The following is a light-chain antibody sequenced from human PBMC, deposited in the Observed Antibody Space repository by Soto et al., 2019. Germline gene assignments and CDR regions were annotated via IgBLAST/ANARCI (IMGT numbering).Light chain of an antibody. CDR2: DAS. CDR3: QQRSNWPPVYT. CDR1: QSVSSY. Sequence: EIVLTQSPATLSLSPGERATLSCRASQSVSSYLAWYQQKPGQAPRRLIYDASNRATGIPARFSGSGSGTDFTLTISSLEPEDFAVYYCQQRSNWPPVYTFGQGTKLVIK. V-gene: IGKV3-11*01. J-gene: IGKJ2*01.